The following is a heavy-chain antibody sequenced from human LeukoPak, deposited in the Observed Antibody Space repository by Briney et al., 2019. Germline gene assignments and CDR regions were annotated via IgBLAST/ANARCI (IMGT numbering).Heavy chain of an antibody. V-gene: IGHV3-15*01. CDR1: GFTFSNAW. Sequence: GGSLRLSCAASGFTFSNAWMSWVRQAPGKGLEWVGRIKSKTDGGTTDYAAPVKGRFTISRDDSKNTLYLQMNSLKTEDTAVYYCTTERGYSHGYVDYWGQGTLVTVSS. D-gene: IGHD5-18*01. CDR3: TTERGYSHGYVDY. J-gene: IGHJ4*02. CDR2: IKSKTDGGTT.